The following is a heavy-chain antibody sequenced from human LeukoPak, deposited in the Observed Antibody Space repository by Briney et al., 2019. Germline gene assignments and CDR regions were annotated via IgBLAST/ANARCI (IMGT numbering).Heavy chain of an antibody. CDR1: GGTFSSYA. Sequence: GASVKVSCTASGGTFSSYAISWVRQAPGQGLEWMGGIIPIFGTANYAQKFQGRVTITADESTSTAYMELSSLRSEDTAVYYCARVRVVVDYYYGMDVWGQGTTVTVSS. CDR2: IIPIFGTA. D-gene: IGHD2-15*01. V-gene: IGHV1-69*13. J-gene: IGHJ6*02. CDR3: ARVRVVVDYYYGMDV.